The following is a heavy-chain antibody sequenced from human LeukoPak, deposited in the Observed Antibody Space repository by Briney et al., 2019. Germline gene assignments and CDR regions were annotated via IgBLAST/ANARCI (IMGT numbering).Heavy chain of an antibody. CDR3: ARGTVLLVAACFDP. D-gene: IGHD2-15*01. Sequence: SETLSLTCGVYGGSFSGYYWSWIRQPPGKGLEWIGEVNHSGSANYNPSLKSRVTISVDTSKTQFSLKLSSVTAADTAVYYCARGTVLLVAACFDPWGQGTLVTVSS. V-gene: IGHV4-34*01. CDR2: VNHSGSA. CDR1: GGSFSGYY. J-gene: IGHJ5*02.